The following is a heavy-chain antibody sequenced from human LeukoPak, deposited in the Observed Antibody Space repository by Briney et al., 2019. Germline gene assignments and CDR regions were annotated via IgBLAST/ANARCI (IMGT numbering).Heavy chain of an antibody. CDR2: IYTSGST. J-gene: IGHJ4*02. D-gene: IGHD3-9*01. Sequence: PSETLSLTCTVSGGSISSYYWSWLRQPAGKGLEWIGRIYTSGSTNYNPSLKSRVTMSVDTSKNQFTLKLSSVTAADTAVYYCATGRRGGTGYLFYWGQGTLVTVSS. CDR3: ATGRRGGTGYLFY. V-gene: IGHV4-4*07. CDR1: GGSISSYY.